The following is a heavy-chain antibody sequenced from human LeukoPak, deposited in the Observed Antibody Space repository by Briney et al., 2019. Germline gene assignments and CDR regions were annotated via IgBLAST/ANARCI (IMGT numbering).Heavy chain of an antibody. V-gene: IGHV3-74*01. CDR1: GFTFSSYA. CDR3: ARAQMGAPTDY. J-gene: IGHJ4*02. Sequence: GGFLRLSCAASGFTFSSYAMYWVRQAPGKGLVWVSRISSDGSSTIYADSVKGRFAISRDIAENTLYLQMNSLRAEDTAVYYCARAQMGAPTDYWGQGTLVTVSS. D-gene: IGHD1-26*01. CDR2: ISSDGSST.